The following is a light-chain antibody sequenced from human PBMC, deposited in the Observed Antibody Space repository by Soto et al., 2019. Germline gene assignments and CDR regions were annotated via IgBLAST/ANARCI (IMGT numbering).Light chain of an antibody. CDR3: SSYTSSSTDV. CDR1: SSDVGGHNY. Sequence: QSVLTQPASVSGSPGQSITISCTGTSSDVGGHNYVSWYQQHPGRAPKLMISEVGNRPSGVSNRFSGSKSGNTASLTISGLQPEDEADYYCSSYTSSSTDVFGTGTKLTVL. CDR2: EVG. J-gene: IGLJ1*01. V-gene: IGLV2-14*01.